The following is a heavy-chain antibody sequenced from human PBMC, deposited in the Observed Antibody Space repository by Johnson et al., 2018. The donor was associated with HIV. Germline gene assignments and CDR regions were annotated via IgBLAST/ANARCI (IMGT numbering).Heavy chain of an antibody. Sequence: MQLVESGGGLVQPGGSLRLSCVGSQITLNNYWMGWVRQAPGRGLDWVGNINQDGTEKSYADSVKGRFTLSRDTAKNSLFLQMNSLTVDDTAVYYCARSQLLALDVFNMWGQGTMVTVSS. CDR1: QITLNNYW. CDR3: ARSQLLALDVFNM. CDR2: INQDGTEK. J-gene: IGHJ3*02. V-gene: IGHV3-7*01.